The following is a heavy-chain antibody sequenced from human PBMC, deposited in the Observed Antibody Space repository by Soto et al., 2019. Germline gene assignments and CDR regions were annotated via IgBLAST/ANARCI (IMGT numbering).Heavy chain of an antibody. Sequence: QLQLQESGPGLVKPSETLSLTCTVSGGSISTISDYWGWIRQPPGTGLEWIGSMYYSGSAYYNPSLERRVTISVDTSKNQFSLKLASVTAAHPAVYYCARHVQETRYCSAGTCSRFDYWGQGTQVTVSS. CDR1: GGSISTISDY. J-gene: IGHJ4*02. D-gene: IGHD2-15*01. CDR2: MYYSGSA. CDR3: ARHVQETRYCSAGTCSRFDY. V-gene: IGHV4-39*01.